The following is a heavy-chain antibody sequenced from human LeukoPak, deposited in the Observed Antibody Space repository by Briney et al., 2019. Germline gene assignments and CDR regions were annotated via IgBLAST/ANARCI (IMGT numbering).Heavy chain of an antibody. CDR2: IYPGDSDT. V-gene: IGHV5-51*01. CDR1: GYTFTSYW. J-gene: IGHJ4*02. D-gene: IGHD6-19*01. CDR3: ARRGSGWYVDY. Sequence: GESLKISCKGSGYTFTSYWIGWVRQMPGKGLEWMGIIYPGDSDTRYSPSLQGQVSISVDKSISTAYLQWSSLKASDTAMYYCARRGSGWYVDYWGQGTLVTVSS.